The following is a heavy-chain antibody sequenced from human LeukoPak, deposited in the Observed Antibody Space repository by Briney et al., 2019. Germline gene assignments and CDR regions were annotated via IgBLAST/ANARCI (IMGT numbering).Heavy chain of an antibody. CDR2: IFHSGNT. V-gene: IGHV4-38-2*01. CDR1: GYFISGGYY. Sequence: SETLSLTCAVSGYFISGGYYWGWIRQPPGKGLEWIGSIFHSGNTYYNPSLKSRVIISVDTSKNQFSLRLSSVTAADTAVYYCARVSEQQLVRWFDPWGQGTLVTVSS. J-gene: IGHJ5*02. D-gene: IGHD6-13*01. CDR3: ARVSEQQLVRWFDP.